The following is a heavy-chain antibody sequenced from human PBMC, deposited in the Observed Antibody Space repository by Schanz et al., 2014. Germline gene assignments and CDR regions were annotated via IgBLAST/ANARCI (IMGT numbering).Heavy chain of an antibody. J-gene: IGHJ4*02. CDR1: GFTFSSYG. CDR3: ARDRPSGYALDF. Sequence: QVQLVESGGGVVQPGRSLRLSCAVSGFTFSSYGMHWVRQAPGKGLEWVALISYDGSNKHYADSVKGRFTISRDNSKKTLYVQMNSLRDEDTAVYYCARDRPSGYALDFWGQGTLVTVSS. CDR2: ISYDGSNK. D-gene: IGHD5-12*01. V-gene: IGHV3-30*03.